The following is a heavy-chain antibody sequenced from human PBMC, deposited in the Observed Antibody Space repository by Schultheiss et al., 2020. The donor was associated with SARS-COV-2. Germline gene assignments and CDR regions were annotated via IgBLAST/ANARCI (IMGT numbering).Heavy chain of an antibody. CDR3: ARAGQLGYGMDV. J-gene: IGHJ6*02. D-gene: IGHD5-24*01. Sequence: GGSLRLSCAASGFSFNSYTMNWVRQAPGKGLEWVSGIGGSDGSSTSYADSVKGRFTISRDNAKNTLYLQMNSLRAEDTAVYYCARAGQLGYGMDVWGQGTTVTVSS. V-gene: IGHV3-74*01. CDR2: IGGSDGSST. CDR1: GFSFNSYT.